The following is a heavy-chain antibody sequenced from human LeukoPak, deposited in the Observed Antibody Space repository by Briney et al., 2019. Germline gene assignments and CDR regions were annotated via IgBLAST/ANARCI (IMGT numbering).Heavy chain of an antibody. CDR1: GGSISSSSYY. J-gene: IGHJ5*02. CDR2: IYYSGST. D-gene: IGHD3-10*01. CDR3: ARGGYYGSGNDFRFDP. V-gene: IGHV4-61*05. Sequence: SETLSLTCTVSGGSISSSSYYWGWIRQPPGKGLEWIGYIYYSGSTNYNPSLKSRVTISVDTSKNQFSLKLSSVTAADTAMYYCARGGYYGSGNDFRFDPWGQGTLVTVSS.